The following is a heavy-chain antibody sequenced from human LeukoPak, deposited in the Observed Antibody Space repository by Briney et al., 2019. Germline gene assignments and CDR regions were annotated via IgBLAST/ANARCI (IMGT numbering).Heavy chain of an antibody. Sequence: GGSLRLSCAASGFTFDDYGMSWVRQAPGKGLQWVSGINWNGGSTGYAASAKGRFTISRDNAKNSLYLQMNSLRAEDTALYYCARVFPSVSSRYSPFDYWGQGTLVTVS. V-gene: IGHV3-20*04. D-gene: IGHD3-22*01. J-gene: IGHJ4*02. CDR3: ARVFPSVSSRYSPFDY. CDR1: GFTFDDYG. CDR2: INWNGGST.